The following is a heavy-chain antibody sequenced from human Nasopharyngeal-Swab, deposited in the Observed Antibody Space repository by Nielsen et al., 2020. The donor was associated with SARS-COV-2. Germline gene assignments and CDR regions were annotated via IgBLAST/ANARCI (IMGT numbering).Heavy chain of an antibody. Sequence: ASVKASCKASGYTFTSYVINWVRQATGQGLEWMGWMNPNSGNTGYAQKFQGRVTMTRNTSISTAYMELSSLRSEDTAVYYCARAGAAAPGVYYGMDVWGQGTTVTVSS. V-gene: IGHV1-8*01. CDR3: ARAGAAAPGVYYGMDV. J-gene: IGHJ6*02. CDR2: MNPNSGNT. D-gene: IGHD6-13*01. CDR1: GYTFTSYV.